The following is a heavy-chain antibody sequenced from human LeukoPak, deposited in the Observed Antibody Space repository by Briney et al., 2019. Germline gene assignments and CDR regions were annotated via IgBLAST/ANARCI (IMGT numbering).Heavy chain of an antibody. CDR3: ARDVRGYSSGSIDY. D-gene: IGHD6-19*01. CDR1: GFTFSDYY. J-gene: IGHJ4*02. CDR2: ISSSSSYT. Sequence: GGSLRLSCAASGFTFSDYYMSWIRQAPGKGLEWVSYISSSSSYTNYADSVKGRFTISRDNAKNSLYLQMNSLRAEDTAVYYCARDVRGYSSGSIDYWGQGTLVTVSS. V-gene: IGHV3-11*06.